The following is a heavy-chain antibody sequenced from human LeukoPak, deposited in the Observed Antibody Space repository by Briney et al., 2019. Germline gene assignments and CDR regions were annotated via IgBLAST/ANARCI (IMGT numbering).Heavy chain of an antibody. CDR2: IYPSGST. J-gene: IGHJ2*01. Sequence: PSETLSLTCTVSGGSTSSYYWSWIRPPPGTGLEWIGRIYPSGSTNYTPPLKSRVTMSADTSKNQFSLKLSSVTAADTAVYYCARDPGYSSPWYFDLWGRGTLVTVSS. CDR3: ARDPGYSSPWYFDL. CDR1: GGSTSSYY. V-gene: IGHV4-4*07. D-gene: IGHD5-18*01.